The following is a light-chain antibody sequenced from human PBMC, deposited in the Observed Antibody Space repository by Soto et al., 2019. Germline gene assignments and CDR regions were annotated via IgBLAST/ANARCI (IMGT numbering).Light chain of an antibody. CDR1: QSVSSY. CDR2: DAS. Sequence: EIVLTQSPATLSLSPGERATLSCRASQSVSSYLAWYQQKTGQAARLLIYDASNSATGITARFSGSGSGTDFTLTISSLEPEDFAVYYCQQRSNWPPLTFGGGTKVEIK. CDR3: QQRSNWPPLT. V-gene: IGKV3-11*01. J-gene: IGKJ4*01.